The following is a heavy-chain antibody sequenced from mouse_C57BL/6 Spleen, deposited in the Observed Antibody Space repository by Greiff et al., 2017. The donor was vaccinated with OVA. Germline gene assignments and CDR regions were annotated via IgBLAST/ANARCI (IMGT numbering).Heavy chain of an antibody. CDR2: ISNKANGYNT. CDR3: ARYMGMGEIDY. Sequence: EVKVEESGGGLVQPGGSLSLSCAASGFTFTDYYMSWVRQPPGKALEWLGFISNKANGYNTEYSASVKGRFTISRDNSQSILYLQMNALRAEDIATYYCARYMGMGEIDYWGKGTTLTVSS. CDR1: GFTFTDYY. V-gene: IGHV7-3*01. D-gene: IGHD2-3*01. J-gene: IGHJ2*01.